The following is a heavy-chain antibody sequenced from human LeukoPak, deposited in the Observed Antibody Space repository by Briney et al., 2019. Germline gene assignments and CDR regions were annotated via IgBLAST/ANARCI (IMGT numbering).Heavy chain of an antibody. J-gene: IGHJ4*02. D-gene: IGHD4-23*01. CDR3: ARGRPHGNDY. CDR2: IASDGSST. V-gene: IGHV3-74*01. CDR1: GFSFNSHW. Sequence: GGSLRLSCAASGFSFNSHWMSWVRQAPGKGLVWVSRIASDGSSTTYADSVKGRFSISRDNAKNTLYLQMNSLRVEDTAVYYCARGRPHGNDYWGQGTLVTVSS.